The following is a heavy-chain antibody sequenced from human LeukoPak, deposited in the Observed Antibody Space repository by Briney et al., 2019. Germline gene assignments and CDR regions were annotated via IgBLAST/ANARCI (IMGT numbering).Heavy chain of an antibody. V-gene: IGHV1-8*03. J-gene: IGHJ6*03. CDR2: MNPNSGNT. CDR3: ARGNPGFGELSCMDV. D-gene: IGHD3-16*02. CDR1: GYTFTSYD. Sequence: ASVKVSCKASGYTFTSYDINWVRQATGQGLEWMGWMNPNSGNTGYAQKFQGRVTITRNTSISTAYMELSSLRSEDTAVYYCARGNPGFGELSCMDVWGKGTTVTVSS.